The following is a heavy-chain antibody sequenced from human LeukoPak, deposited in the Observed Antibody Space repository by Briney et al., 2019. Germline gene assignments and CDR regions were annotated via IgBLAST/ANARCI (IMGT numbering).Heavy chain of an antibody. CDR3: AKDRIAAAGTVDY. D-gene: IGHD6-13*01. CDR1: GFTFSDYS. Sequence: GGSLRLSCAASGFTFSDYSMNWVRQAPGKGLEWVSSISDDSNYIYYADSVKGRFTISRDNAKNSLYLQMNSLRAEDTAVYYCAKDRIAAAGTVDYWGQGTLVTVSS. J-gene: IGHJ4*02. CDR2: ISDDSNYI. V-gene: IGHV3-21*01.